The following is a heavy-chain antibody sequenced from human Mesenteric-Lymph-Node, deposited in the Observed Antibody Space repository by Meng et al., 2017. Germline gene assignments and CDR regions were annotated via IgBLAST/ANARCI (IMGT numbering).Heavy chain of an antibody. CDR1: GGSVSSGSYY. CDR2: IYYSGHT. Sequence: VELEESGPGLVRPSETLSLTCTVSGGSVSSGSYYWSWLRQPPGQGLELIGYIYYSGHTNYNPALKSRVTISADTSKNQFSLKLTSVTAADTAVYYCAREAGGTASYDYWGQGTLVTVSS. J-gene: IGHJ4*02. CDR3: AREAGGTASYDY. D-gene: IGHD5-18*01. V-gene: IGHV4-61*01.